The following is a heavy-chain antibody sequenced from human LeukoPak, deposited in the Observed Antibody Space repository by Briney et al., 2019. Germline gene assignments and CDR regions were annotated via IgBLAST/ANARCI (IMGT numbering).Heavy chain of an antibody. V-gene: IGHV1-69*13. CDR1: GGTFSSYA. J-gene: IGHJ5*02. CDR2: IIPIFGTA. Sequence: ASVKVSCKASGGTFSSYAISWVRQAPGQGLDWMGGIIPIFGTANYAQKFQGRVTITADESTSTAYMELSSLRSEDTAVYYCARVTAMASNWFDPWGQGTLVTVSS. D-gene: IGHD5-18*01. CDR3: ARVTAMASNWFDP.